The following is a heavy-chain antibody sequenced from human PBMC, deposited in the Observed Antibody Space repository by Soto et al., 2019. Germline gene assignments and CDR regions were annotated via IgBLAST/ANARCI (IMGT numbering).Heavy chain of an antibody. CDR3: AGDRYTAMVTDYYYYGMDV. D-gene: IGHD5-18*01. V-gene: IGHV4-30-4*01. J-gene: IGHJ6*02. CDR2: IYYSGST. CDR1: GGSISSGDYY. Sequence: SETLSVTCTVSGGSISSGDYYWSWIRQPPGKGLEWIGYIYYSGSTYYNPSLKSRVTISVDTSKNQFSLKLSSVTAADTAVYYCAGDRYTAMVTDYYYYGMDVWGQGTTVTVSS.